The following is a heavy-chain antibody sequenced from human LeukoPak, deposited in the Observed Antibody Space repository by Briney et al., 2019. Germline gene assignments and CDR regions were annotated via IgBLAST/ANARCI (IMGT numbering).Heavy chain of an antibody. CDR2: IYYSGST. Sequence: SETLSLTCTVSGGSISSYYWSWIRQPPGKGLEWIGYIYYSGSTNYNPSLKSRVTISVDTSKNQFSLKLSSVTAADTAVYYCASSVTSYYYFDYWGQGTLVTVSS. D-gene: IGHD4-17*01. J-gene: IGHJ4*02. CDR3: ASSVTSYYYFDY. CDR1: GGSISSYY. V-gene: IGHV4-59*01.